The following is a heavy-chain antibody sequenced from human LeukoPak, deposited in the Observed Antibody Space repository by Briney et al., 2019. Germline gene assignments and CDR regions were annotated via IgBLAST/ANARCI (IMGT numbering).Heavy chain of an antibody. Sequence: GGSLRLSCAASGFTFSTSWMHWVRQDPEKGLVWVSRMNSDGSSPSYADSVRGRFTISRDNAKSTLYLQMNSLRVEDTAVYYCAKAYSSSYYNWFAPWAQETLVTGS. V-gene: IGHV3-74*01. CDR1: GFTFSTSW. CDR2: MNSDGSSP. J-gene: IGHJ5*02. CDR3: AKAYSSSYYNWFAP. D-gene: IGHD6-13*01.